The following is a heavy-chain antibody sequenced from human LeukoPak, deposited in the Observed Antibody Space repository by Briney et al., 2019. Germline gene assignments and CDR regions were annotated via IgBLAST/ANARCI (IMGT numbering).Heavy chain of an antibody. D-gene: IGHD2-2*02. V-gene: IGHV3-7*01. CDR3: VRDSYTNTWHFQKKDY. CDR1: GFTFSSYW. J-gene: IGHJ4*02. CDR2: IRQDGSDK. Sequence: GGSLRLSCAASGFTFSSYWMTWVRQAPGKGLEWVANIRQDGSDKHYVDSVRGRFTISRDNAKNSLFLQMNSLRAEDTAIYYCVRDSYTNTWHFQKKDYWGQGTLVTVSS.